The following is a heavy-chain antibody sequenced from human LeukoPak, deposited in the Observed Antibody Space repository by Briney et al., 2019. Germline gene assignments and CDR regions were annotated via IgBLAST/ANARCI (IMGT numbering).Heavy chain of an antibody. D-gene: IGHD3-10*01. J-gene: IGHJ6*02. CDR2: ISYAGSNN. V-gene: IGHV3-30*04. Sequence: GGSLRLSCAASGFTFSSYTVDWVRQAPGKGLEWVARISYAGSNNYYADSVKGRFTISSDNPKNTLYLQMDSLRAEDTAVYYCARAAHTTYVLGRYYYYAMDVWGQGTTVTVSS. CDR1: GFTFSSYT. CDR3: ARAAHTTYVLGRYYYYAMDV.